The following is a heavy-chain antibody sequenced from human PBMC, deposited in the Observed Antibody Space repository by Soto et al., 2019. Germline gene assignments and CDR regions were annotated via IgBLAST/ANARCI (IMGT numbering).Heavy chain of an antibody. J-gene: IGHJ6*02. V-gene: IGHV1-8*01. D-gene: IGHD2-15*01. CDR2: MNPKSGNT. Sequence: QAPLVQSGAEVKKPGASVKVSCKASGYIFTNYDINWVRKATGQGLEWMGWMNPKSGNTGYAQKFQGRLSMTRNTSISTAYMELSSLRSEDTAIYYSAREAATDMDVWGQGTAVTVSS. CDR3: AREAATDMDV. CDR1: GYIFTNYD.